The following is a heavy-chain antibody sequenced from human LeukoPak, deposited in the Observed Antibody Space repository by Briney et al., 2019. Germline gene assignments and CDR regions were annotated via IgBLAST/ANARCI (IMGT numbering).Heavy chain of an antibody. Sequence: SETLSLTCAVYGGSFSGYYWSWIRQPPGKGLEWIGEINHSGSTNYNPSLKSRVTISVDTSKNQFSLKLSSVTAADTAVYYCARHSPRYSNYDYWGQGTLVTVSS. V-gene: IGHV4-34*01. CDR3: ARHSPRYSNYDY. J-gene: IGHJ4*02. CDR2: INHSGST. CDR1: GGSFSGYY. D-gene: IGHD4-11*01.